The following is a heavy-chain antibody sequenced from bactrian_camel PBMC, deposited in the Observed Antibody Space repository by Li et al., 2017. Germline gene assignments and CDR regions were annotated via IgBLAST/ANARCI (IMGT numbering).Heavy chain of an antibody. Sequence: QVQLVESGGGSVQAGGSLRLSCASSGWRYISNCMAWFRQAPGKERKGIVGFYTDTGRTYYADSVKGRFTISQDNAKNMVYLQVNSLKAEDTAMYYCAAGWSFGVGTLLRRHYNYWGQGTQVTVS. CDR1: GWRYISNC. CDR2: FYTDTGRT. J-gene: IGHJ4*01. CDR3: AAGWSFGVGTLLRRHYNY. D-gene: IGHD3*01. V-gene: IGHV3S1*01.